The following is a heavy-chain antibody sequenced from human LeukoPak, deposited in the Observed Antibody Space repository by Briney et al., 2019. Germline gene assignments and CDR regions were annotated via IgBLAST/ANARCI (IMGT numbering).Heavy chain of an antibody. D-gene: IGHD3-3*01. V-gene: IGHV4-34*01. Sequence: SETLSLTCAVYGGSFSGYYWSWIRQPPGKGLEWIGEINHSGSTNYNPSLKSRVTISVDTSKNQFSLKLSSVTAADTAVYYCARGKPRYDFWSGYYRLAFDYWGQGTLVTASS. J-gene: IGHJ4*02. CDR1: GGSFSGYY. CDR2: INHSGST. CDR3: ARGKPRYDFWSGYYRLAFDY.